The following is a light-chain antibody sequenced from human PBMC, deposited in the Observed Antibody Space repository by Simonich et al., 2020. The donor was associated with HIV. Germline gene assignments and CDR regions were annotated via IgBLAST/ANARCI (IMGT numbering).Light chain of an antibody. CDR3: QQYYSTLMYT. CDR2: AAS. V-gene: IGKV1-NL1*01. J-gene: IGKJ2*01. Sequence: DIQMTQSPSSLSASVGDRVTITCWSSEGVSKSLAWSQQKPGKAPKLLLYAASRLEIWVPSRFSGSGSGTDYTLTISSLQPEDFATYYCQQYYSTLMYTFGQGTKLEIK. CDR1: EGVSKS.